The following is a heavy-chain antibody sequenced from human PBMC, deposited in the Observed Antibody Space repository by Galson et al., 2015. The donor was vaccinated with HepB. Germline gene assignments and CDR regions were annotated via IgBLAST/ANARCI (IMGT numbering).Heavy chain of an antibody. CDR2: IKSKTDGETT. V-gene: IGHV3-15*01. CDR1: GFPFNNAW. Sequence: SLRLSCAASGFPFNNAWMTWVRQAPGMGLERVGRIKSKTDGETTDYAAPVKGRFTISRDDSKNRLYLQMNSLKPEDTAVYYCTTDVYYSTYWSWLDPWGQGTLVTVSS. D-gene: IGHD2-8*02. CDR3: TTDVYYSTYWSWLDP. J-gene: IGHJ5*02.